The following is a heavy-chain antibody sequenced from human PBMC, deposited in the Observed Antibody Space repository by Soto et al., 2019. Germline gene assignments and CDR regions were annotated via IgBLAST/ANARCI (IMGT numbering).Heavy chain of an antibody. J-gene: IGHJ2*01. Sequence: QVQLQESGPGLVKPSETLSLTCTVSGVSITPYFWSWIRQPAGEAPEWLGHIYASGRTTYNPSLKNRVTMFVSRTQGSLRLTSVTAADTAVYYCARHFNVDPSLDHYCFDLWGRGALVAVSS. CDR2: IYASGRT. D-gene: IGHD3-3*02. CDR1: GVSITPYF. CDR3: ARHFNVDPSLDHYCFDL. V-gene: IGHV4-4*07.